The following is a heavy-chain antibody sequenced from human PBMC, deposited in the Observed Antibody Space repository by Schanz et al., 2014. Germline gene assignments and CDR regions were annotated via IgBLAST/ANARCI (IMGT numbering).Heavy chain of an antibody. J-gene: IGHJ4*02. D-gene: IGHD6-13*01. CDR3: AKGRYSSSWFYFDS. CDR1: GFTFSSYG. V-gene: IGHV3-30*18. CDR2: ISYDGSNK. Sequence: QVQLVESGGGVVQPGRSLRLSCAASGFTFSSYGMHWVRQAPGKGLEWVAVISYDGSNKYYADSVKGRFTISRDNSKNTLYLQMNSLRAEDTAVYYCAKGRYSSSWFYFDSWGQGILVTVSS.